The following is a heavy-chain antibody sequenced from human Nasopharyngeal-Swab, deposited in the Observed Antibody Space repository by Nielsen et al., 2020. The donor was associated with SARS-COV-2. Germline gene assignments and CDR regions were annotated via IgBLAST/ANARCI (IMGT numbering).Heavy chain of an antibody. Sequence: SETLSLTCAVYGGTLSGYYWSWIRQTPGKGLEWIGEINHSGSTNYNPSLKSRVTISVDTSKNQFSLKLSSVTAADTAVYYCARGPLGYCTGGVCYGLDYCCQGTLVTVSS. V-gene: IGHV4-34*01. J-gene: IGHJ4*02. CDR1: GGTLSGYY. CDR3: ARGPLGYCTGGVCYGLDY. D-gene: IGHD2-8*02. CDR2: INHSGST.